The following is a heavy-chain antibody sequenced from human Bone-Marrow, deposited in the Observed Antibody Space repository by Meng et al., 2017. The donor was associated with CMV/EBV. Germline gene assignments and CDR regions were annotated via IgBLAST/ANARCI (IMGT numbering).Heavy chain of an antibody. J-gene: IGHJ4*02. CDR3: AKDASHMYYYDSSGYRGPYYFDY. CDR1: GFTFSNAW. D-gene: IGHD3-22*01. CDR2: IKSKTDGGTT. V-gene: IGHV3-15*01. Sequence: GESLKISCAASGFTFSNAWMSWVRQAPGKGLEWVGRIKSKTDGGTTDYAAPVKGRFTISRDDSKNTLYLQMNSLRAEDTAVYYCAKDASHMYYYDSSGYRGPYYFDYWGQGTLVTVSS.